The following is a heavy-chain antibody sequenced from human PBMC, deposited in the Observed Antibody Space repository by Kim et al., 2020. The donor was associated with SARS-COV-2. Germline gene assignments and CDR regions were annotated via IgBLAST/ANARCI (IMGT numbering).Heavy chain of an antibody. Sequence: TNYNPSLKSRVTISVDTSKNQFSLKLSSVTAADTAVYYWAVQGDYVDFDYWGQGTLVTVSS. CDR2: T. D-gene: IGHD4-17*01. V-gene: IGHV4-34*01. J-gene: IGHJ4*02. CDR3: AVQGDYVDFDY.